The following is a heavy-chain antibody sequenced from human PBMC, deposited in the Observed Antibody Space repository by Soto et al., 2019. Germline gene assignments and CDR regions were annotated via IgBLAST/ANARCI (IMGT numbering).Heavy chain of an antibody. D-gene: IGHD5-18*01. V-gene: IGHV3-23*01. J-gene: IGHJ4*02. Sequence: EVQLLESGGGLVQPGGSLRLSCAASGFTFSGYAMSWVRQPPGKGREWVSTISGSGGGTSYADSVKGLFTISRDDSKKTRALHMISPRVEDRAVYYCVKAYSLWHDCWGQGILVIVSS. CDR1: GFTFSGYA. CDR3: VKAYSLWHDC. CDR2: ISGSGGGT.